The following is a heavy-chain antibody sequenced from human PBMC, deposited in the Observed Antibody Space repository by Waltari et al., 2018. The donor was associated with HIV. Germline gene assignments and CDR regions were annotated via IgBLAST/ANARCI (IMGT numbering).Heavy chain of an antibody. CDR2: ISYGGGT. V-gene: IGHV4-39*07. J-gene: IGHJ3*02. CDR3: ARDRWNFEGEKYRAVDI. CDR1: GGSITGSSFY. D-gene: IGHD3-16*01. Sequence: QLQLQESGPGLVKPSETLSLTCTVSGGSITGSSFYWGWIRQSPGKGLEWIGTISYGGGTYDNPSLKSRVSISEDTVKDQFSLRLRSVTAADTAVYYCARDRWNFEGEKYRAVDIWGQGTMVTVSS.